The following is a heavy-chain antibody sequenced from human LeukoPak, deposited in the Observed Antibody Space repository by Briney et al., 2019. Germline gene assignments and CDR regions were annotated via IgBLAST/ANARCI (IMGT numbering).Heavy chain of an antibody. CDR2: INPNSGGT. Sequence: ASVTVSCKASGYTFTGYYMHWVRQAPGQGLEWMGWINPNSGGTNYAQKFQGRVTMNRDTSISTAYMELSRLRSDDTAVYYCARVPSPDSSGYTAYFDYWGQGTLVTVSS. D-gene: IGHD3-22*01. J-gene: IGHJ4*02. V-gene: IGHV1-2*02. CDR3: ARVPSPDSSGYTAYFDY. CDR1: GYTFTGYY.